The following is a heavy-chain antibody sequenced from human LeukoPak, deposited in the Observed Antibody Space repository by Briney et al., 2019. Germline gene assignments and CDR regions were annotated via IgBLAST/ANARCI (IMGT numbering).Heavy chain of an antibody. CDR2: INPNSGGT. V-gene: IGHV1-2*04. CDR3: ARGEFGFDY. CDR1: GYTFTTHD. D-gene: IGHD3-16*01. J-gene: IGHJ4*02. Sequence: ASVKVSCKASGYTFTTHDLTWVRQATGQGLEWMGWINPNSGGTNYAQKFQGWVTMTRDTSISTAYMELSRLRSDDTAVYYCARGEFGFDYWGQGTLVTVSS.